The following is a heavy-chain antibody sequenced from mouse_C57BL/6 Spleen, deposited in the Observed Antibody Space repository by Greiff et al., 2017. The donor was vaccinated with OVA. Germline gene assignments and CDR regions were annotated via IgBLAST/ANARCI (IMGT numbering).Heavy chain of an antibody. J-gene: IGHJ2*01. Sequence: QVQLQQPGAELVRPGTSVKLSCKASGYTFTSYWMHWVKQRPGQGLEWIGVIDPSDSYTNYNQKFKGKATLTVDTSSSTAYMQLSSLTSEDSAVYYCARDGGNSFDYWGQGTTLTVSS. CDR3: ARDGGNSFDY. D-gene: IGHD2-3*01. V-gene: IGHV1-59*01. CDR2: IDPSDSYT. CDR1: GYTFTSYW.